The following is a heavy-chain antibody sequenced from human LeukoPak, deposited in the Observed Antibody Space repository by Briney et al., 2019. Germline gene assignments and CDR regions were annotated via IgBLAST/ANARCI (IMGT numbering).Heavy chain of an antibody. J-gene: IGHJ4*02. CDR3: ARVDTVTTTFDY. CDR2: THYTGSP. D-gene: IGHD4-17*01. CDR1: GGSVSSGNYY. V-gene: IGHV4-61*01. Sequence: SETLSLTCTVSGGSVSSGNYYWSWIRQPPGKGLEWIGYTHYTGSPNYNPSLKSRVTISVDTSKNQFSLRLNSVTAADTAVYYCARVDTVTTTFDYWGQGTLVTVSS.